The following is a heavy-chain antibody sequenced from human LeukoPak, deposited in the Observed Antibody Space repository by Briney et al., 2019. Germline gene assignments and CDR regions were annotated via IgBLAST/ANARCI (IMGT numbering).Heavy chain of an antibody. D-gene: IGHD3-10*01. CDR1: GFTFSGYA. Sequence: GGSLRLSCAASGFTFSGYAMSWVRQAPGKGLEWVSGINWNGGSTGYADSVKGRFTISRDNAKNSLYLQVSSLRAEDTAWYYCARGQNYYGSGSQTFDIWGQGTMVTVSS. CDR3: ARGQNYYGSGSQTFDI. J-gene: IGHJ3*02. CDR2: INWNGGST. V-gene: IGHV3-20*04.